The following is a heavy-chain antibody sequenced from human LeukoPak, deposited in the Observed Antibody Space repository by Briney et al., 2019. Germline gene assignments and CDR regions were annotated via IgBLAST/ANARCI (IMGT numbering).Heavy chain of an antibody. Sequence: SETLSLTCTVSGASISSYYWSWIRPPPGKGLEWIGYVYYSGSTNYNPSLKSRVTISVDTSKNQFSLMLSSVTAADTAVYYCARHRYYYDSSGYYYQPWGQGTLVTVSS. D-gene: IGHD3-22*01. CDR3: ARHRYYYDSSGYYYQP. CDR1: GASISSYY. V-gene: IGHV4-59*01. CDR2: VYYSGST. J-gene: IGHJ5*02.